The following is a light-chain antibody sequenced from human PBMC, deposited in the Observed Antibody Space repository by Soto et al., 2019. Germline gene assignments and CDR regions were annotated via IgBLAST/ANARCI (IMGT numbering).Light chain of an antibody. J-gene: IGKJ5*01. CDR1: QSVSRY. Sequence: EIVLTQSPATLSLSPGERATLSCRASQSVSRYFAWYQQKPGQAPRLLIYDASNRATGIPARFSGSGSGTDVTLTISSLEPEDFAVYYCQQRSDWPPITVGQGTRLEIK. CDR2: DAS. V-gene: IGKV3-11*01. CDR3: QQRSDWPPIT.